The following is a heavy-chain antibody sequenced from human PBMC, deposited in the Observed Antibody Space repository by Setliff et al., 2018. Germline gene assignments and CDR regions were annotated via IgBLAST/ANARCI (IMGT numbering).Heavy chain of an antibody. V-gene: IGHV4-59*11. Sequence: PSETLSLTCSVSGGSIDSHYWSWIRQPPGKGLEWIGSIYYGGNTNYNPSLKSRVTISIDTSKNQFSLKLSSVTAADTAVYHCARGKTFFGAFIRAFDIWGQGRMVTVSS. D-gene: IGHD3-3*01. CDR2: IYYGGNT. CDR3: ARGKTFFGAFIRAFDI. J-gene: IGHJ3*02. CDR1: GGSIDSHY.